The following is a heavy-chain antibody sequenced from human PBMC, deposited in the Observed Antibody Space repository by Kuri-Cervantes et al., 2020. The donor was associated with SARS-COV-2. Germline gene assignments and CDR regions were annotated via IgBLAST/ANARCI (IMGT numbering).Heavy chain of an antibody. J-gene: IGHJ6*02. CDR3: ARDGPTSYSNYYYGMDV. D-gene: IGHD4-11*01. CDR2: ISYDGSNK. V-gene: IGHV3-30-3*01. Sequence: GGSLRLSCAASGFTFSSYAMHWVRQAPGKGLEWVAVISYDGSNKYYADSVKGRFTISRDNSKNTLYLQMNSLRAEDTAVYYCARDGPTSYSNYYYGMDVWGQGTTVTVSS. CDR1: GFTFSSYA.